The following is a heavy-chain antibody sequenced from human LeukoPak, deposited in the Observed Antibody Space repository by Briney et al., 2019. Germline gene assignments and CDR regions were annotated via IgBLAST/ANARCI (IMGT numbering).Heavy chain of an antibody. CDR3: ASLGYVSYYDRSGSYLDY. CDR1: GFTFSNYW. J-gene: IGHJ4*02. D-gene: IGHD3-22*01. CDR2: IKEDGSEK. Sequence: GGSLRLSCAASGFTFSNYWMNWVRQAPGKGLEWVANIKEDGSEKYYVDSVKGRFTISRDNAKNSLYLQMNSLRAEDTAVYYCASLGYVSYYDRSGSYLDYWGQGTLVTVSS. V-gene: IGHV3-7*01.